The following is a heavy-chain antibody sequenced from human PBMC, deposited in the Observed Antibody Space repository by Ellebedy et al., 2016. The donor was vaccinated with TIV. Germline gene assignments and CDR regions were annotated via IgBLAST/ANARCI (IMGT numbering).Heavy chain of an antibody. CDR1: GYTFTSYY. CDR2: INPSGGST. D-gene: IGHD6-13*01. Sequence: ASVKVSXXASGYTFTSYYMHWVRQAPGQGLEWMGIINPSGGSTSYAQKFQGRVTMTRDTSTSTVYMELSSLRSEDTAVYYCARDVGSSWYFGDNWFDPWGQGTLVTVSS. V-gene: IGHV1-46*01. CDR3: ARDVGSSWYFGDNWFDP. J-gene: IGHJ5*02.